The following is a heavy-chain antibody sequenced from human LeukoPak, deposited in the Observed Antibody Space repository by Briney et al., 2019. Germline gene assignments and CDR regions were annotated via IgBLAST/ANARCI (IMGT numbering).Heavy chain of an antibody. V-gene: IGHV4-34*01. CDR2: INHSGST. D-gene: IGHD3-10*01. Sequence: PSETLSLTCAVYGGSFSGYYWSWIRQPPGKGLEWIGEINHSGSTNYNPSLKSRDTISVDTSKNQFSLKLSSVTAADTAVYYCARAPEGTMVRGVTNWFDPWGQGTLVTVSS. CDR3: ARAPEGTMVRGVTNWFDP. CDR1: GGSFSGYY. J-gene: IGHJ5*02.